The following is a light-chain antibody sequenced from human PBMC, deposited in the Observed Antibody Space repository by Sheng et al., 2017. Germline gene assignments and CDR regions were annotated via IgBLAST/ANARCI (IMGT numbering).Light chain of an antibody. CDR1: QRISSY. V-gene: IGKV3-11*01. J-gene: IGKJ1*01. Sequence: TQSPATLSVSPGERATLSCRASQRISSYLAWYQQKPGQAPRLLIYDASNRATGIPARFSGSGSGTDFTLTISSLEPEDFAVYYCQQRSNWPPWTFGQGTKVEIK. CDR3: QQRSNWPPWT. CDR2: DAS.